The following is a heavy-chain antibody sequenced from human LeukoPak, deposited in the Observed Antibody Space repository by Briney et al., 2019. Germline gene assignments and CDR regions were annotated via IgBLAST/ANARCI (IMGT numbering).Heavy chain of an antibody. J-gene: IGHJ6*03. D-gene: IGHD4-23*01. CDR3: AREIGGTTDYYYYYYMDV. CDR1: GGSISSGSYY. Sequence: PSQTLSLTCTVSGGSISSGSYYWSWIRQPAGKGLEWIVRIYTSGSTNYNPAIKSRVTITVDTAKNQFSLKMSSVTAADTAVYYCAREIGGTTDYYYYYYMDVWGKGTTVTVSS. CDR2: IYTSGST. V-gene: IGHV4-61*02.